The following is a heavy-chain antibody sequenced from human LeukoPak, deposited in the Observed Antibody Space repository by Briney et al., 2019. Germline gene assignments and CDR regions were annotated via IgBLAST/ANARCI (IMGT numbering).Heavy chain of an antibody. Sequence: GGSLRLSCAASGFTLSSYSMNWVRQAPGKGLEWVSSISSSSSYIYYADSVKGRFTISRDNAKNSLYLQMNSLRAEDTAVYYCAREDYGGNAGDAFDIWGEGAMVTASS. CDR3: AREDYGGNAGDAFDI. D-gene: IGHD4-23*01. CDR1: GFTLSSYS. J-gene: IGHJ3*02. CDR2: ISSSSSYI. V-gene: IGHV3-21*01.